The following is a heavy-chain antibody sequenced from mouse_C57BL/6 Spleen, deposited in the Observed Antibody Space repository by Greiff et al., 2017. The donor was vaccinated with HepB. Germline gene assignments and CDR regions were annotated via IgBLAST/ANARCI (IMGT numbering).Heavy chain of an antibody. CDR3: VLDMGDY. J-gene: IGHJ2*01. Sequence: VQLQQSGPELVKPGASVKISCKASGYALSSSWMNWVKQRPGKGLEWIGRIYPGDGDTNYNGKFKGKATLTADKSSSTAYMQLSSLTSEDSAVYFCVLDMGDYWGQGTTLTVSS. V-gene: IGHV1-82*01. D-gene: IGHD1-1*02. CDR1: GYALSSSW. CDR2: IYPGDGDT.